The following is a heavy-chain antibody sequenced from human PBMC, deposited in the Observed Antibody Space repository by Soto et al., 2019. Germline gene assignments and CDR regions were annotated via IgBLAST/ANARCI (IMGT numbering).Heavy chain of an antibody. Sequence: SETLSLTCTVSGGSVSSGSYYWSWIRQPPGKGLEWIGYIYYSGSTNYNPSLKSRVTISVDTSKNQFSLKLSSVTAADTAVYYCAAEVGATHVYFDYWGQGTLVTVS. V-gene: IGHV4-61*01. J-gene: IGHJ4*02. CDR1: GGSVSSGSYY. CDR2: IYYSGST. CDR3: AAEVGATHVYFDY. D-gene: IGHD1-26*01.